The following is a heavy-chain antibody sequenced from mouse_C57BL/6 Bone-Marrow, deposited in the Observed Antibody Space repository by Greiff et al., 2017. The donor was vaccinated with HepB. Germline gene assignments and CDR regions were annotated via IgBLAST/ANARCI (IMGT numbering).Heavy chain of an antibody. CDR1: GFTFSSYA. CDR2: ISGGGSYT. Sequence: EVQRVESGGGLVKPGGSLKLSCAASGFTFSSYAMPWVRQTPEKRLEWVATISGGGSYTYYPDNVKGRFTISRDNAKNTLYLQLSHLKSEDTAMYYWARDVIYYDYEVDAIDYWGQGTSVTVPS. D-gene: IGHD2-4*01. J-gene: IGHJ4*01. CDR3: ARDVIYYDYEVDAIDY. V-gene: IGHV5-4*01.